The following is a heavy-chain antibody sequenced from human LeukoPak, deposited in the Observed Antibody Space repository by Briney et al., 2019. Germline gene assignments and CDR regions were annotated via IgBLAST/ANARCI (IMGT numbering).Heavy chain of an antibody. Sequence: SETLSLTCTVSGGSISTHYWGWIRQPPGKGLEWIGYIYHTGSPTNYNPSLKSRVTISVDTSMNLFSLKLNSVTAADTAMYYCTRGFAVAGTHYYYFYAMDVWGHGTTVTVSS. CDR2: IYHTGSPT. J-gene: IGHJ6*02. CDR1: GGSISTHY. CDR3: TRGFAVAGTHYYYFYAMDV. V-gene: IGHV4-59*11. D-gene: IGHD6-19*01.